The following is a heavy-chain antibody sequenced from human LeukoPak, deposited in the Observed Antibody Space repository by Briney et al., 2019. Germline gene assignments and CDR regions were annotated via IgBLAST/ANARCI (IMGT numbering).Heavy chain of an antibody. D-gene: IGHD5-18*01. CDR3: ARGPHLYSYGGLMRYFDL. J-gene: IGHJ2*01. CDR1: GGSISSGGYY. V-gene: IGHV4-31*03. CDR2: IYYSGST. Sequence: SQTLSLTCTVSGGSISSGGYYWSWIRQHPRKGLEWIGYIYYSGSTYYNPSLKSRVTISVDTSKNQFSLKLSSVTAADTAVYYCARGPHLYSYGGLMRYFDLWGRGTLVTVSS.